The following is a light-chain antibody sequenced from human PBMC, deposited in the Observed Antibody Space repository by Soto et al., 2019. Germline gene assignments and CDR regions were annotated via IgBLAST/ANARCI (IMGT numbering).Light chain of an antibody. V-gene: IGLV2-8*01. CDR2: EVN. CDR3: TSYAGGNNV. CDR1: STDVGGYDY. J-gene: IGLJ1*01. Sequence: QSALTQRPSASGSPGQSVTISCTGTSTDVGGYDYVSWYQQHPGKVPKLMIYEVNKRPSGVPDRFSGSKSGNTASLTVSGLHPEDEADYYCTSYAGGNNVFGTGTKVTVL.